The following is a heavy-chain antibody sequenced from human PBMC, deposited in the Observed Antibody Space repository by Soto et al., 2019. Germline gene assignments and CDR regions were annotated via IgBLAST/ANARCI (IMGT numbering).Heavy chain of an antibody. Sequence: SETLSLTCTVSGDSISTYYWSWIRQPPGKGLEWIGYIYYSGTTNYNPFLENRVTISVDTSKNQFSLKLSSLTAADTAVYYCARHRRSYYGSGSLYYYAMDVWGQGTTVTVSS. CDR1: GDSISTYY. CDR2: IYYSGTT. CDR3: ARHRRSYYGSGSLYYYAMDV. D-gene: IGHD3-10*01. V-gene: IGHV4-59*08. J-gene: IGHJ6*02.